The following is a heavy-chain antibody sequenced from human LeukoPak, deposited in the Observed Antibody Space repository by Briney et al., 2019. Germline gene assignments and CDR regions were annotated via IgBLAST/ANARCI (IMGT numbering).Heavy chain of an antibody. D-gene: IGHD2-2*01. CDR2: IYYSGST. CDR3: ARDLELADIVAVPAAIDTPRYYYYYMDV. J-gene: IGHJ6*03. CDR1: GGSISSSSYY. V-gene: IGHV4-39*07. Sequence: SETLSLTCTVSGGSISSSSYYWGWIRQPPGKGLEWIGSIYYSGSTNYNPSLKSRVTMSVDTSKNQFSLKLSSVTATDTAVYYCARDLELADIVAVPAAIDTPRYYYYYMDVWGKGTTVTVSS.